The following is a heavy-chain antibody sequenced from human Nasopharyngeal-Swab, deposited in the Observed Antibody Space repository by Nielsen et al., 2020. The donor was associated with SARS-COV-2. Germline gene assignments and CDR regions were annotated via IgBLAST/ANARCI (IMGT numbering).Heavy chain of an antibody. Sequence: ASVKVSCKASGDTFSNSGISWVRQAPGQGLEWMGWISAYNGDSNFAQKFQGRLTMTTDTSTSTAYMELRSLSYDDTAVYFCARDDYGDYGYFGHWGQGTLVTVSS. CDR3: ARDDYGDYGYFGH. V-gene: IGHV1-18*01. CDR2: ISAYNGDS. CDR1: GDTFSNSG. J-gene: IGHJ4*02. D-gene: IGHD4-17*01.